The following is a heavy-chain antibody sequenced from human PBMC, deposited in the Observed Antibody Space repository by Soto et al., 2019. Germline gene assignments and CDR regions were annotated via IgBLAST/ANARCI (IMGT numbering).Heavy chain of an antibody. V-gene: IGHV1-69*01. CDR3: ASPVDTAMVTAVDGMDV. CDR2: IIPIFGTA. J-gene: IGHJ6*02. CDR1: GGTFSSYA. Sequence: QVQLVQSGAEVKKPGSSVKVSCKASGGTFSSYAISWVRQAPGQGLEWMGGIIPIFGTANYAQKFQGRVTITADESTSTAYMELSSLRSEDTAVYYCASPVDTAMVTAVDGMDVWDQGTTVTVSS. D-gene: IGHD5-18*01.